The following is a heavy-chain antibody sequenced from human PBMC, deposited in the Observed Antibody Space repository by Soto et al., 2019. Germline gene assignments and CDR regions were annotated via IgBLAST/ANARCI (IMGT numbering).Heavy chain of an antibody. V-gene: IGHV5-10-1*01. J-gene: IGHJ5*02. D-gene: IGHD6-19*01. CDR2: IDPSDSYT. CDR3: ARVEAVPGKWLVVGRRRNWFDP. CDR1: GYSFTSYW. Sequence: DSLKISCKGSGYSFTSYWISWVRQMPGKGLEWMGRIDPSDSYTNYSPSFQGHVTISADKSISTAYLQWSSLKASDTAMYYCARVEAVPGKWLVVGRRRNWFDPWGQGTQVTVSS.